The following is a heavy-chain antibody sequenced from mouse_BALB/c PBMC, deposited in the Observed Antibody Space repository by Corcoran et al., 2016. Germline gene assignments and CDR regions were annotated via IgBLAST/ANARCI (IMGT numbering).Heavy chain of an antibody. V-gene: IGHV9-3-1*01. Sequence: QIQLVQSGPELKKPGETVKISCKASGYTFTNYGMTWVKQAPGKGLKWMGWINTYTGEPTYADDFKGRFAFSLETSASTAYLQINNLKNEDTATYFCASDGYYAMDYRGQGTSVTVSS. CDR2: INTYTGEP. D-gene: IGHD2-3*01. CDR3: ASDGYYAMDY. J-gene: IGHJ4*01. CDR1: GYTFTNYG.